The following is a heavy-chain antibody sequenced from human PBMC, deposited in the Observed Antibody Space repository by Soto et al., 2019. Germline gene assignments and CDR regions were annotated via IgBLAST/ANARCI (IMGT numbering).Heavy chain of an antibody. Sequence: PSETLSLTCTVSGGSISSFHWNWIRQPPGKGLEWIGYFYSSGSTNYNPSLESRVTISVDTSKKQVSLKLSSVTAADTAVYYCAMSTSSSWYAHKGINFDSWGQGTLVTVS. V-gene: IGHV4-59*08. D-gene: IGHD6-13*01. CDR1: GGSISSFH. CDR2: FYSSGST. J-gene: IGHJ4*02. CDR3: AMSTSSSWYAHKGINFDS.